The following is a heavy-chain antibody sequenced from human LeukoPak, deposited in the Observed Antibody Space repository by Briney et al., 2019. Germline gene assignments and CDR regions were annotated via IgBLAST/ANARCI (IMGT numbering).Heavy chain of an antibody. CDR3: ARALRGYSYGSLDP. Sequence: ASVKVSCKASGYTFTGYYMHWVRQAPGQGLEWMGWINPNSGGTNYAQKFQGWVTMTRDTSISTAYMELSRLRSDDTAVYYCARALRGYSYGSLDPWGQGTLVTVSS. CDR2: INPNSGGT. CDR1: GYTFTGYY. V-gene: IGHV1-2*04. J-gene: IGHJ5*02. D-gene: IGHD5-18*01.